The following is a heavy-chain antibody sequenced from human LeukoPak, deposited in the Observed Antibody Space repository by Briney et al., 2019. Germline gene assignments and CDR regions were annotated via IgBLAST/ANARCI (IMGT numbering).Heavy chain of an antibody. CDR1: GFTFSSYA. D-gene: IGHD3-22*01. CDR3: AKQIVVVLYGMDV. V-gene: IGHV3-23*01. CDR2: ISGSGGST. Sequence: PGGSLRLSCAASGFTFSSYAMSWVRQAPGKGLEWVSAISGSGGSTYHADSVKGRFTISRDNSKNTLYLQMNSLRAEDTAVYYCAKQIVVVLYGMDVWGQGTTVTVSS. J-gene: IGHJ6*02.